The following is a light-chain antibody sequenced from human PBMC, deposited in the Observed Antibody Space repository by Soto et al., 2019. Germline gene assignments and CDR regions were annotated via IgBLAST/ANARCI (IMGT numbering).Light chain of an antibody. CDR1: QSSSSS. CDR3: QQSYSTPYT. J-gene: IGKJ2*01. V-gene: IGKV1-39*01. CDR2: AAS. Sequence: DIQMTQSPSSQSASVGKRVTITYQASQSSSSSFNWYQQKPGKAPKLLIYAASSLQSGVPSRFSGSGSGTDFTLTISSLQPEDFATYYCQQSYSTPYTFGQGTKLEIK.